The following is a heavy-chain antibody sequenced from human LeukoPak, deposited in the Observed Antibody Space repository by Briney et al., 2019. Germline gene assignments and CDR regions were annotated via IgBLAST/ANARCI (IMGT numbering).Heavy chain of an antibody. V-gene: IGHV3-66*01. Sequence: GGSLRLSCAASGFTVSSNYMSWVRQAPGKGLEWVSVIYSGGSTYYADSVKGRFTISRDNSKNTLCLQMNSLRAEDTAVYYCARDSAYDYVWGSYRYLDPWGQGTLVTVSS. CDR3: ARDSAYDYVWGSYRYLDP. CDR1: GFTVSSNY. CDR2: IYSGGST. D-gene: IGHD3-16*02. J-gene: IGHJ5*02.